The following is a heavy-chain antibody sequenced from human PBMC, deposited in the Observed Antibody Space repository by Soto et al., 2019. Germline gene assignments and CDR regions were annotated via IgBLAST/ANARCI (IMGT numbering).Heavy chain of an antibody. D-gene: IGHD6-19*01. Sequence: SETLSLTCTVSGGSISSSSYYWGWIRQPPGKGLEWIGSIYYSGSTYYNPSLKSRVTISVDTSKSQFSLKLSSVTAADTAVYYCARASSVDYYGMDVWGQGTTVTVSS. CDR3: ARASSVDYYGMDV. V-gene: IGHV4-39*01. CDR1: GGSISSSSYY. CDR2: IYYSGST. J-gene: IGHJ6*02.